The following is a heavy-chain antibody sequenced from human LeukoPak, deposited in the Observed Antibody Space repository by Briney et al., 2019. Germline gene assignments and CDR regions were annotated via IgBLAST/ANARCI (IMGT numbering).Heavy chain of an antibody. CDR1: GFTFSNYA. CDR3: AIGRDNVDY. D-gene: IGHD2-15*01. V-gene: IGHV3-23*01. CDR2: ISNSGERA. Sequence: PGGSLRLSCAASGFTFSNYAISWVRQAPGKGLEWVSTISNSGERAYYADSVKGRSTTSRDNSKATVSLQMNSLRVEGTAVYFWAIGRDNVDYWGQGTLVTVSS. J-gene: IGHJ4*02.